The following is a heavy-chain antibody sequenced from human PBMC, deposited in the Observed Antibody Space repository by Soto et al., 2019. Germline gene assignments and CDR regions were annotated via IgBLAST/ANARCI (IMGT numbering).Heavy chain of an antibody. J-gene: IGHJ5*02. V-gene: IGHV4-39*01. CDR3: ARLPVFGVGIMEFGWFGP. CDR2: IYYSGNT. Sequence: QLQLQESGPGLVKPSETLSLTCTVSGCSISNNSYFWGWIRQTPGKGLEWLGCIYYSGNTYYNPSPRSRVTMSVDTSTNQFSLRLRSAPAADTAIYYCARLPVFGVGIMEFGWFGPWGPGTLVTVSS. D-gene: IGHD3-3*01. CDR1: GCSISNNSYF.